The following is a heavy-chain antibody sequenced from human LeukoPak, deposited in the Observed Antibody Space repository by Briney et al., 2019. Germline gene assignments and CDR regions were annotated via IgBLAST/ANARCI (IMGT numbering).Heavy chain of an antibody. CDR2: INPSGGST. CDR1: GYTFTRYS. D-gene: IGHD2-21*01. J-gene: IGHJ6*03. V-gene: IGHV1-46*03. Sequence: ASVKVSCKASGYTFTRYSIHWVRQAPGQGLEWMGIINPSGGSTTYAQRFQGRVTMTRDTSRSTVYVELSSLRSEDTAVYYCARAYCGGDCYGLDYYYYYMDVWGKGTTVTVSS. CDR3: ARAYCGGDCYGLDYYYYYMDV.